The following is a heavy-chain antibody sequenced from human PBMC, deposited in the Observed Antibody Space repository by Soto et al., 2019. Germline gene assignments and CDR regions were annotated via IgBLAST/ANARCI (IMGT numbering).Heavy chain of an antibody. CDR1: GFSFTTYG. J-gene: IGHJ4*02. V-gene: IGHV3-33*06. D-gene: IGHD2-21*01. CDR3: AKDRGGGAVVPDY. Sequence: QVQLVESGGGVVQPGRSLRLSCAASGFSFTTYGMHWVRQAPGEGLEWVAVIWYDGSNKYYADSVKGRFTISRDTSKNTLNLQMNSLRAEDTAVYYCAKDRGGGAVVPDYWGQGTLVTVSS. CDR2: IWYDGSNK.